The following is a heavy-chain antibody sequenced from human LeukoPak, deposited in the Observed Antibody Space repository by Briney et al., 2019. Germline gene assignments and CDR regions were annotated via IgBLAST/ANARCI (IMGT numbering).Heavy chain of an antibody. CDR1: GYTFTVYY. J-gene: IGHJ4*02. V-gene: IGHV1-2*02. Sequence: GASVKVSCKASGYTFTVYYMHWVRQAPGQGLEWMGLINPNSGGTKDAQKFQGRVTVTRDMSISTDYMELSRLRSDDTAVYYCARDGEYGSGSYSTDYFDYWGQGTLVTVSS. CDR2: INPNSGGT. CDR3: ARDGEYGSGSYSTDYFDY. D-gene: IGHD3-10*01.